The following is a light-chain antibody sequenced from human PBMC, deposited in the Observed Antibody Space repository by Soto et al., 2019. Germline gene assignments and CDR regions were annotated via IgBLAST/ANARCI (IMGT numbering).Light chain of an antibody. Sequence: EIVMTQSPATLSLSPGERATLSCRASQSVSSNLAWYQQKPGQAPRLLIYGASTRATGIPARFSGSGYGTEFTLTISSLQSEDFAFYYCQHFNTWPRTFGQGTKVEIK. CDR1: QSVSSN. J-gene: IGKJ1*01. CDR3: QHFNTWPRT. V-gene: IGKV3-15*01. CDR2: GAS.